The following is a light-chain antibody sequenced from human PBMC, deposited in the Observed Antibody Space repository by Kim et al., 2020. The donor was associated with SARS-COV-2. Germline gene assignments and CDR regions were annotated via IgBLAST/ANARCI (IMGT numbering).Light chain of an antibody. CDR3: QQYGSSHT. Sequence: EIVLTQSPGTLSLSPGERATLSCRASQSVSSSYLAWYQQKPGQAPRLLIYGASSRATGIPDRFSDSGSGTDFTLTISRLEPEDFAVYYCQQYGSSHTFGGGTKVDIK. V-gene: IGKV3-20*01. CDR2: GAS. J-gene: IGKJ4*01. CDR1: QSVSSSY.